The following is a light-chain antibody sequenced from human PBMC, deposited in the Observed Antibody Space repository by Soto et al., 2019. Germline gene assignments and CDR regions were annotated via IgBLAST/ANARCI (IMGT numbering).Light chain of an antibody. J-gene: IGKJ5*01. CDR1: QSLRGW. Sequence: DIPLNQSHSTLSASFGDRVTNTCRASQSLRGWLAWYQQRPGKAPKALIYDASTLANGVPSRFNGSGSGTEFTLTISSLQPDDFATYYCQHSYSMPIAFGQGTRLEIK. CDR3: QHSYSMPIA. CDR2: DAS. V-gene: IGKV1-5*01.